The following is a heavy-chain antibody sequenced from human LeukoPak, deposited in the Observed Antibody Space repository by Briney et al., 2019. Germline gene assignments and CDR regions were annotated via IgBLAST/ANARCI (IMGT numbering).Heavy chain of an antibody. J-gene: IGHJ3*02. V-gene: IGHV5-51*01. CDR1: GYSFTSYW. CDR3: ARPVLLWFGESHKLPDAFDI. D-gene: IGHD3-10*01. CDR2: IYPGDSDT. Sequence: GESLKISCKGSGYSFTSYWIGWVRQMPGKGLEWMGIIYPGDSDTRYSPSFQGQVTISADKSISTAYLQWSSLKASDTAMYYCARPVLLWFGESHKLPDAFDIWGQGTMVTVSS.